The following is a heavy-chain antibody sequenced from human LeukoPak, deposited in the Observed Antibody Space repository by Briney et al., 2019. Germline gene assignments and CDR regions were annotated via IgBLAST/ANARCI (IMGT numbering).Heavy chain of an antibody. Sequence: GGSLGLSCAASGFTFSTYAMSWVRQAPGEGLGWVSAISGSGGRTKYADSVKGRFTISRDNSKNTLYLQMNSLRAEDTAIYYCAKGGANTMPPSLFDYWGQGTLVTVSS. J-gene: IGHJ4*02. CDR2: ISGSGGRT. V-gene: IGHV3-23*01. D-gene: IGHD2-2*01. CDR1: GFTFSTYA. CDR3: AKGGANTMPPSLFDY.